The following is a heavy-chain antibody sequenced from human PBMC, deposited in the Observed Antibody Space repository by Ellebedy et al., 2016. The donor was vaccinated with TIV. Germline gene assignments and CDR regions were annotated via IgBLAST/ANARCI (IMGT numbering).Heavy chain of an antibody. V-gene: IGHV4-59*12. CDR3: AREGDSYYYGSGSYEAD. CDR2: IYYSGST. D-gene: IGHD3-10*01. Sequence: SETLSLTXTVSSGSIRSSYWSWIRQPPGKGLEWIGYIYYSGSTNYNPSLKSRVTISVDTSKNQFSLKLSSVTAADTAVYYCAREGDSYYYGSGSYEADWGQGTLVTVSS. CDR1: SGSIRSSY. J-gene: IGHJ4*02.